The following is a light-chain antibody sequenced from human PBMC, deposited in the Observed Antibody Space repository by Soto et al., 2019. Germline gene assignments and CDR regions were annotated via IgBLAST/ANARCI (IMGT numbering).Light chain of an antibody. CDR3: QQSYSTLLIT. CDR1: QAINTY. J-gene: IGKJ5*01. CDR2: GTS. Sequence: DIQMTQSPSFLSASVGDRVTISCRASQAINTYLNLYQQKPGKAPKLLIYGTSDLQNGVPSRFSGGGSGTDFTLTISSLQPEDFATYYCQQSYSTLLITFGQGTRLEV. V-gene: IGKV1-39*01.